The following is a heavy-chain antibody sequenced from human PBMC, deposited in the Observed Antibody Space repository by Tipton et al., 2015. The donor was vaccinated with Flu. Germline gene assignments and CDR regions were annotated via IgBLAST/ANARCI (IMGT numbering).Heavy chain of an antibody. V-gene: IGHV4-38-2*02. CDR1: GDSMNSGNYY. CDR2: SHHSGGT. Sequence: TLSLTCSVSGDSMNSGNYYWGWIRQPPGKGLEWIGSSHHSGGTYYNPSLKSRVTISVDTPKSQFSLRLNSVTAADTGVYYCARHRGTTATTLDWFDPWGQGTLVNVSS. J-gene: IGHJ5*02. CDR3: ARHRGTTATTLDWFDP. D-gene: IGHD4-17*01.